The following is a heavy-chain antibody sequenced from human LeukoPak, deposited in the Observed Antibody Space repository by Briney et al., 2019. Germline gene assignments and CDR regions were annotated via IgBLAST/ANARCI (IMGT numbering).Heavy chain of an antibody. J-gene: IGHJ4*02. V-gene: IGHV3-48*04. CDR3: VGDPGDY. CDR2: IGIDGTTI. Sequence: GGSLRLSCAASGFTFSRDGMHWVRQAPGKGLEWVSYIGIDGTTIYYADSVKGRFTVSRDNAKNSLYLEMNTLRAEDTAVYYCVGDPGDYWGQGTLVTVSS. CDR1: GFTFSRDG.